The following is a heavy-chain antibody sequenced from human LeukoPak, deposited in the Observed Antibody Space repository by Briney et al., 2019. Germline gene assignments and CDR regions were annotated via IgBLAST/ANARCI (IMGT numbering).Heavy chain of an antibody. J-gene: IGHJ6*03. V-gene: IGHV4-39*01. CDR3: ARGSSGRYLYYYYYMDV. CDR2: IYYSGST. CDR1: GGSISSSSYY. Sequence: SETLSLTCTVSGGSISSSSYYWGWIRQPPGKGLEWIGSIYYSGSTYYNPSLKSRVTISVDTSKNQFSLKLSSVTAADTAVYYCARGSSGRYLYYYYYMDVWGKGTTVTVSS. D-gene: IGHD6-19*01.